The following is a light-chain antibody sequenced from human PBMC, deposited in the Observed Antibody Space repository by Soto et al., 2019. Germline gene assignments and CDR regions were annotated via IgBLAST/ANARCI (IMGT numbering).Light chain of an antibody. Sequence: EIVMTQSPATLSVSPGERATLSCRASQSVGNNLAWYQQKPGQAPTLLSYGASTGATGIPARFSGSGSGTAFTVTISSLQSEDFSVYYCQQYNNWPPVWKFGQGTKVESK. J-gene: IGKJ1*01. V-gene: IGKV3-15*01. CDR3: QQYNNWPPVWK. CDR2: GAS. CDR1: QSVGNN.